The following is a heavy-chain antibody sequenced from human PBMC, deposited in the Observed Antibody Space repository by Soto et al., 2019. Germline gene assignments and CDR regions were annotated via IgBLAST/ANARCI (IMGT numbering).Heavy chain of an antibody. D-gene: IGHD2-15*01. CDR1: GGTFSSYA. V-gene: IGHV1-69*13. CDR3: ARDRGYCSGGSCYSYYYYYGMDV. J-gene: IGHJ6*02. Sequence: ASVKVSCKASGGTFSSYAISWVRQAPGQGLEWMGGIIPIFGTANYAQKFQGRVTITADESTSTAYMELSSLRSEDTAVYYCARDRGYCSGGSCYSYYYYYGMDVWGHGTTVTVSS. CDR2: IIPIFGTA.